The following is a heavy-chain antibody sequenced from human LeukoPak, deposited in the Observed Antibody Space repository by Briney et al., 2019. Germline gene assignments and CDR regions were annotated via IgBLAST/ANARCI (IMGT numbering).Heavy chain of an antibody. CDR1: GGTFSSYA. CDR3: ARGPTFYYDILTAQSLDY. V-gene: IGHV1-69*05. J-gene: IGHJ4*02. D-gene: IGHD3-9*01. Sequence: SVKVSCKASGGTFSSYAISWVRQAPGQGLEWMGRIIPIFGTANYAQKFQGRVTITTDESTSTAYMELSSLRSEDTAVYYCARGPTFYYDILTAQSLDYWGQGTLVIVSS. CDR2: IIPIFGTA.